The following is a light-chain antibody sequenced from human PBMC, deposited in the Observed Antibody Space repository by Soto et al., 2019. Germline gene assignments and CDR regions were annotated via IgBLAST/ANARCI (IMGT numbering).Light chain of an antibody. V-gene: IGKV3-20*01. CDR1: QSVSSSY. CDR3: QQYGSSPRIT. CDR2: DAS. Sequence: EIVLTQSPGTLSLSPGERATLSCRASQSVSSSYLAWYQQKPGQAPRLLIFDASSRATGIPDRFSGSGPGTDFTLTISRLEPEDFAVYYCQQYGSSPRITFGGGSKVEIK. J-gene: IGKJ4*01.